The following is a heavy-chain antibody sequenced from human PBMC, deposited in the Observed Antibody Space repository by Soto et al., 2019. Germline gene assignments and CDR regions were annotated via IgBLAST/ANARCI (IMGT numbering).Heavy chain of an antibody. CDR3: ARDCTNGVCYVGAFDI. Sequence: GGSLRLSCAASGVTVSSNYMSWVRQAPGKGLEWVSVLYSGGSTYYADSVKGRFTISRDNSKNTLYLQMNSLRAEDTAVYYCARDCTNGVCYVGAFDIWGQGTMVTVSS. CDR1: GVTVSSNY. J-gene: IGHJ3*02. V-gene: IGHV3-66*01. CDR2: LYSGGST. D-gene: IGHD2-8*01.